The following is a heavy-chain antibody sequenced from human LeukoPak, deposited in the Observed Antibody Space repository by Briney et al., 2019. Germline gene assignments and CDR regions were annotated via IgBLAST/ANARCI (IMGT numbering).Heavy chain of an antibody. CDR2: IYYSGST. D-gene: IGHD3-9*01. J-gene: IGHJ5*02. CDR3: AGSLTGPYNWFDP. CDR1: GGSISSYY. V-gene: IGHV4-59*01. Sequence: SETLSLTCTVSGGSISSYYWSWIRQPPGKGLEWIGFIYYSGSTNYNPSLKSRVTISLDTSKNQFSLKLSSVTAADTAVYYCAGSLTGPYNWFDPWGQGTLVTVSS.